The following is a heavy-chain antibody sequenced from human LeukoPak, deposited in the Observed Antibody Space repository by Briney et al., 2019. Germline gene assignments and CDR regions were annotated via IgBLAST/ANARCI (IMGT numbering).Heavy chain of an antibody. CDR2: ISAYNGNT. D-gene: IGHD3-10*01. Sequence: ASVKVSCKASGYTFTSYGISWVRQAPGQGLEWMGWISAYNGNTNYAQKLQGRVTMTTDTSTSTAYMELRSLRSDDTAVYYCARGPTMARGVIIGVDPWGQGTLVTVSS. V-gene: IGHV1-18*01. J-gene: IGHJ5*02. CDR3: ARGPTMARGVIIGVDP. CDR1: GYTFTSYG.